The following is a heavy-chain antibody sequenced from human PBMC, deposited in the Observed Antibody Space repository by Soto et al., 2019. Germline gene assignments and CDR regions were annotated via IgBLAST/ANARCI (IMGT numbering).Heavy chain of an antibody. J-gene: IGHJ4*02. CDR3: ARHEGNGNVWPLDY. V-gene: IGHV4-38-2*01. CDR1: GYSISSGNY. Sequence: NPSETLSLTCAVSGYSISSGNYWAWIRQPPGRGLEWIGSLYHIASTHYNSSLKSRVTISVDTSKNHFSLELSSVTAADTAMYYCARHEGNGNVWPLDYWGQGILVTVSS. D-gene: IGHD2-8*01. CDR2: LYHIAST.